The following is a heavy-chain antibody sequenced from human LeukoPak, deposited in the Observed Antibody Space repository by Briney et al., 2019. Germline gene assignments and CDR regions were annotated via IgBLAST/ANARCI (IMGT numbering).Heavy chain of an antibody. CDR1: GGSISSGNW. CDR3: AREWRRYYDSSGSLAFDI. CDR2: IYHSGST. J-gene: IGHJ3*02. V-gene: IGHV4-4*02. Sequence: SETLSLTCAVSGGSISSGNWWSWVRQPPGKGLEWIGEIYHSGSTNYNPSLKSRVTISVDKSKNQFSLKLSPVTAADTAVYYCAREWRRYYDSSGSLAFDIWGQGTMVTVSS. D-gene: IGHD3-22*01.